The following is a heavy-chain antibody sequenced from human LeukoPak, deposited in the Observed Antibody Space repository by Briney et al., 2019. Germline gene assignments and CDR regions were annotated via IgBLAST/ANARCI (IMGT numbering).Heavy chain of an antibody. CDR2: ISNSGSYI. Sequence: GGSLRLSCAASGFTFSSYSMNWVRQAPGKGLEWVSSISNSGSYIYHADSVKGRFTISRDSAKNSLYLQMNSLRAEDTAVYYCANHLACGSTSCPPFDYWGQGTLVTVSS. CDR3: ANHLACGSTSCPPFDY. V-gene: IGHV3-21*01. CDR1: GFTFSSYS. D-gene: IGHD2-2*01. J-gene: IGHJ4*02.